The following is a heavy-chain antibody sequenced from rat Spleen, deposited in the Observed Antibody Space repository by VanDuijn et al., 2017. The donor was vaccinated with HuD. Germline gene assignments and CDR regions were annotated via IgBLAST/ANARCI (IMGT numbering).Heavy chain of an antibody. D-gene: IGHD1-1*01. V-gene: IGHV5S13*01. J-gene: IGHJ2*01. CDR1: GFTFSNFG. Sequence: EVQLVESGGGLVQPGRSLKLSCAVSGFTFSNFGFVWVRQAPTKGLEWVASISPGGGHTFYRDSVKGRFTISRDNAKTTLYLQMDSLRSEDTATYYCARRYYSGFDYWGQGVTVTVSS. CDR2: ISPGGGHT. CDR3: ARRYYSGFDY.